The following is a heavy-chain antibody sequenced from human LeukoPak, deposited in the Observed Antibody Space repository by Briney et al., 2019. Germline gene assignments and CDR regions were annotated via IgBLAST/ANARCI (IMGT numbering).Heavy chain of an antibody. J-gene: IGHJ4*02. V-gene: IGHV4-39*01. D-gene: IGHD2-15*01. CDR3: ARHQGTKWWRGEFDY. CDR2: IYYSGST. CDR1: GGSISSSSYY. Sequence: SETLSLTCTVSGGSISSSSYYWDWMRQPPGKGLEWIGSIYYSGSTYYNPSLKSRVTISVDTSKNQFSLKLSSVTAADTAVYYCARHQGTKWWRGEFDYWGQGTLVTVSS.